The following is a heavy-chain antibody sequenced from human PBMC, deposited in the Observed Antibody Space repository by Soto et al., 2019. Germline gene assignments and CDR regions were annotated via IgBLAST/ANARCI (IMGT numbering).Heavy chain of an antibody. V-gene: IGHV1-2*04. CDR1: GYTLTGYY. D-gene: IGHD3-10*01. Sequence: GASVKVSCKASGYTLTGYYMHWVRQAPGQGLEWMGWINPNSGGTNYAQKFQGWVTMTRDTSISTAYMELSRLRSDDTAVYYCARGITMVRGVLLDAFDIWGQGTMVTVSS. J-gene: IGHJ3*02. CDR3: ARGITMVRGVLLDAFDI. CDR2: INPNSGGT.